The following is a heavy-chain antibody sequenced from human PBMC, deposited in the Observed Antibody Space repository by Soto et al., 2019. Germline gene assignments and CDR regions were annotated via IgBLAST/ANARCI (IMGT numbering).Heavy chain of an antibody. J-gene: IGHJ6*02. Sequence: VGSLRLSCAASGFTFSSYGMHWVGQARGKGLEWVAVIWSDGNNKYYADSVKGRFTISRDNSKNTLYLQMNSLRAEDTALYFCSRGGYCSSTSCRYYYYYGMDVWGQGPTVTVSS. CDR2: IWSDGNNK. CDR3: SRGGYCSSTSCRYYYYYGMDV. V-gene: IGHV3-33*01. D-gene: IGHD2-2*01. CDR1: GFTFSSYG.